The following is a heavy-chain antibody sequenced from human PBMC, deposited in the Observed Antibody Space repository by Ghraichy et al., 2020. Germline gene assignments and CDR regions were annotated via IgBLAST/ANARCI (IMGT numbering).Heavy chain of an antibody. D-gene: IGHD1-26*01. CDR2: MNPNSGNT. J-gene: IGHJ4*02. Sequence: ASVKVSCKASGYTFTSYDINWVRQATGQGLEWMGWMNPNSGNTGYAQKFQGRVTMTRNTSISTAYMELSSLRSEDTAVYYCARGPPYSGSYYVDYWGQGTLVTVSS. CDR3: ARGPPYSGSYYVDY. V-gene: IGHV1-8*01. CDR1: GYTFTSYD.